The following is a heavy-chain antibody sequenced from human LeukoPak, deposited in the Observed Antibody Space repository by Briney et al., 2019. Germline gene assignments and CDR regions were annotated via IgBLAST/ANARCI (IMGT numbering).Heavy chain of an antibody. Sequence: KPGGSLRLSCAASGFTFSSYSMNWVRQAPGKGLEWVSSISTSSSNIYYADSVKGRFTISRDNAKNSLYLQMNSLRAEDTAVYYCARACGGDCYLSDYWGQGTLVTVSS. CDR2: ISTSSSNI. D-gene: IGHD2-21*02. CDR3: ARACGGDCYLSDY. J-gene: IGHJ4*02. V-gene: IGHV3-21*01. CDR1: GFTFSSYS.